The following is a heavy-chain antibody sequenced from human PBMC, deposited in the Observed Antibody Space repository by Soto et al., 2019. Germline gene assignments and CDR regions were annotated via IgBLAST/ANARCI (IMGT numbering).Heavy chain of an antibody. V-gene: IGHV3-20*04. CDR3: VRGASLNFDY. J-gene: IGHJ4*02. CDR1: GSTVTNKD. D-gene: IGHD1-26*01. Sequence: GGSLRLSCAGSGSTVTNKDMSWARQAPGKGLEWVSGVNWNGGSTGYADSVKGRFTISRDNAKNSLYLQMNSLRAEDTAFYYCVRGASLNFDYWGRGTLVTVSS. CDR2: VNWNGGST.